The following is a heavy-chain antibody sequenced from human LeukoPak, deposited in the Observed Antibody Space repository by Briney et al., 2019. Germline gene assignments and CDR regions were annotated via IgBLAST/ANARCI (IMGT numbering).Heavy chain of an antibody. CDR1: GGSIRSSSYY. CDR2: MDYSESS. CDR3: ARDAGHQLSRRYYYAMDV. J-gene: IGHJ6*02. V-gene: IGHV4-39*07. D-gene: IGHD2-2*01. Sequence: SETLSLTCTVSGGSIRSSSYYRAWIRQPPGKGLEWIGSMDYSESSDYNPSLKSRLTISADTSKNQFSLKLSSVTAADTAVYYCARDAGHQLSRRYYYAMDVWGQGTTVTVSS.